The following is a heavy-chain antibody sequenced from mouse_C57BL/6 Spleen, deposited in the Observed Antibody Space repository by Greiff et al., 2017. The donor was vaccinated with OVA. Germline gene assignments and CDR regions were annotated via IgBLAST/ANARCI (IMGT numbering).Heavy chain of an antibody. J-gene: IGHJ4*01. D-gene: IGHD1-1*01. CDR1: GYTFTSYW. Sequence: QVQLQQPGAELVMPGASVKLSCKASGYTFTSYWMHWVKQRPGQGLEWIGEIDPSDSYTNSNQKFKGKSTLTVDKSSSTDYMQLSSLTSEDSAVYCYARRNYYGSSYYAMDYWGQGTSVTVSS. CDR2: IDPSDSYT. V-gene: IGHV1-69*01. CDR3: ARRNYYGSSYYAMDY.